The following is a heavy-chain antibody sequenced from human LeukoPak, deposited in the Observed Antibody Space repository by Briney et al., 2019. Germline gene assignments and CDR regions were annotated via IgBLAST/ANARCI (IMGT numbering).Heavy chain of an antibody. D-gene: IGHD2-2*01. CDR1: GGSISSYY. CDR3: ATHHCSSTSCYVGFDY. CDR2: IYYSGST. V-gene: IGHV4-59*01. Sequence: SETLSLTCTVSGGSISSYYWSWIRQPPGKGLEWIGYIYYSGSTNYNPSLKSRVTISVDTSKNQFSLKLSSVAAADTAVYYCATHHCSSTSCYVGFDYWGQGTLVTVSS. J-gene: IGHJ4*02.